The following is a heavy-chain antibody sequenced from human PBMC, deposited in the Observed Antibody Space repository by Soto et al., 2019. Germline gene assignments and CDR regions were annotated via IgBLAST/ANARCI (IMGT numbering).Heavy chain of an antibody. D-gene: IGHD4-17*01. CDR3: ARNGYGDYPLDY. CDR2: ISTHNDNT. J-gene: IGHJ4*02. CDR1: GYTFSNYG. V-gene: IGHV1-18*04. Sequence: QVQLVQSGAEVKKPGASVKVSCKSSGYTFSNYGISWGRLAPGQGLEWMGWISTHNDNTHYAQKFQGTVTVTTDTSTSTAYMEMRSLTSDDTAVYFCARNGYGDYPLDYWGQGTPVTVSS.